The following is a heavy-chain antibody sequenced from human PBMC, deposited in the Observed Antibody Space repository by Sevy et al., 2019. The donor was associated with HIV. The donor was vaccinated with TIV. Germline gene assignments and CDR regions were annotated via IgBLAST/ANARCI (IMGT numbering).Heavy chain of an antibody. J-gene: IGHJ3*02. CDR2: IRYDGSNK. CDR1: GFTFSSYG. V-gene: IGHV3-30*02. CDR3: AKTGSYCTGGVCPQSGFDI. Sequence: GGSLRLSCAASGFTFSSYGMHWVRQAPGKGLEWVAFIRYDGSNKYYVDSVKGRFTISRDNSKNTLYLQMNSLRAEDTAVYYCAKTGSYCTGGVCPQSGFDIWGQGTMVTVSS. D-gene: IGHD2-8*02.